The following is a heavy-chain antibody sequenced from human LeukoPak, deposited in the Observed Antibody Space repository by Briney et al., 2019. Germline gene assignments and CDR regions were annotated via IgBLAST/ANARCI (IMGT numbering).Heavy chain of an antibody. Sequence: SETLSLTCTVSGGSIISYYWSWLRQPPGKGLEWIGYIYYRGSTNYNPSLKSRVPISVDTSKNQFSLKLSSVTAADTAVYYCARVLRSYGYKNPYYFDYWGQGTLVTVSS. CDR1: GGSIISYY. V-gene: IGHV4-59*01. CDR3: ARVLRSYGYKNPYYFDY. D-gene: IGHD5-18*01. J-gene: IGHJ4*02. CDR2: IYYRGST.